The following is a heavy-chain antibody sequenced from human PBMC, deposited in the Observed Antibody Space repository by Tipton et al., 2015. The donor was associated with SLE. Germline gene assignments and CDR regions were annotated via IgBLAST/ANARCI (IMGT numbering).Heavy chain of an antibody. CDR3: ARDLAPFEYSSSPYYFDY. CDR1: GFTFSSYA. Sequence: SLRLSCAASGFTFSSYAMHWVRQAPGKGLEYVSAISSNGGSTYYADSVKGRFTISRDNSKNTLYLQMNSLRAEDTAVYYCARDLAPFEYSSSPYYFDYWGQGTLVTVSS. D-gene: IGHD6-6*01. J-gene: IGHJ4*02. V-gene: IGHV3-64*04. CDR2: ISSNGGST.